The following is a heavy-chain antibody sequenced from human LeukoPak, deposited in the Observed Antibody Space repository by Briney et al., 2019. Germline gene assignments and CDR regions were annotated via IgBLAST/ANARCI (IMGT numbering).Heavy chain of an antibody. D-gene: IGHD3-10*01. Sequence: GGSLRLSCAASGFTVSSNYMNWVRQAPGKGLEWVSMIYPDGNTFYANSVKGRFTISRDNSKSTVYLQMNSLRVEDAAVYYCSKDLTSDFGGDLDPWGQGTLVTVSS. CDR2: IYPDGNT. CDR1: GFTVSSNY. J-gene: IGHJ5*02. CDR3: SKDLTSDFGGDLDP. V-gene: IGHV3-66*01.